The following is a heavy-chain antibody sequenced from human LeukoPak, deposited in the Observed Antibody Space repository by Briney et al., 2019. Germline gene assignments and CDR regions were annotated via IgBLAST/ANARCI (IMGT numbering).Heavy chain of an antibody. V-gene: IGHV1-69*04. CDR1: GGTFSSNA. J-gene: IGHJ6*02. CDR3: AREGMRLYYYGMDV. Sequence: SVKVSCKASGGTFSSNAISWVRQAPGQGLEWMGRIIPILGIANYAQKFQGRVTITADKSTSTAYMELSSLRSEDAAVYYCAREGMRLYYYGMDVWGQGTTVTVSS. CDR2: IIPILGIA.